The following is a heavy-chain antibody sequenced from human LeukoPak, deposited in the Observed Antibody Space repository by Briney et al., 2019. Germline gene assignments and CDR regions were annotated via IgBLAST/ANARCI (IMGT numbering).Heavy chain of an antibody. Sequence: ASVNVSCKASGYTFTSYYLYWVRQAPGQGLEWMGVINPSGGNTTSAQKFQGRVTMTRDTSTSTVYMELRSLRSEDTAVYYCARGPGPADDGGGYCFDYWGQGTLVTVSS. D-gene: IGHD3-22*01. CDR2: INPSGGNT. CDR3: ARGPGPADDGGGYCFDY. CDR1: GYTFTSYY. V-gene: IGHV1-46*01. J-gene: IGHJ4*02.